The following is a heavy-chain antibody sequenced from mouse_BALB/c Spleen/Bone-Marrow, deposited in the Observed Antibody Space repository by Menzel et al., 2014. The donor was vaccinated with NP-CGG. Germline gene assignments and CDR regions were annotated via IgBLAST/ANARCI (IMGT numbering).Heavy chain of an antibody. CDR1: GYTFTDHW. V-gene: IGHV1-69*01. CDR2: IDTSDSYT. J-gene: IGHJ1*01. CDR3: ARSAGYWYFDV. Sequence: QVQLQQSGAELVMPGASVKMSCKASGYTFTDHWMHWVKQRPGQGLEWIGAIDTSDSYTSYNQKFKGKATLTVDESSSTAYMQLSSLTSEDSAVYYGARSAGYWYFDVWGAGTTVTVAS.